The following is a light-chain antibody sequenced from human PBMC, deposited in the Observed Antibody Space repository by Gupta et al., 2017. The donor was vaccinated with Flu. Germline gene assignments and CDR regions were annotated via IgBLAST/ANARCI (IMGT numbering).Light chain of an antibody. V-gene: IGKV4-1*01. CDR3: QQYDSAPRT. J-gene: IGKJ4*02. CDR2: GAS. CDR1: ECSLNNTANRNY. Sequence: SLGAGATIECKASECSLNNTANRNYLAWYQQKPGQAPKLLIYGASTRDTGVPDRFSGSGSGTDFTLTISSLQAEDVAVYFCQQYDSAPRTFGAGTKVEIK.